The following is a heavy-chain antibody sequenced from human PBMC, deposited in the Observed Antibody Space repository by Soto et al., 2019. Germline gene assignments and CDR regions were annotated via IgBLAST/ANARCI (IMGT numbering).Heavy chain of an antibody. V-gene: IGHV4-59*08. Sequence: SETLSLTCTVSGGSISSYYWSWIRXPPGXXLEWIGYIYYSGSTNYNPSLKXXXXXXXXXXXXXXXLXLSSVTAADTAVYYCARHAGIVVVPSAMGSFDIWGQGTMVTVSS. J-gene: IGHJ3*02. D-gene: IGHD2-2*01. CDR1: GGSISSYY. CDR3: ARHAGIVVVPSAMGSFDI. CDR2: IYYSGST.